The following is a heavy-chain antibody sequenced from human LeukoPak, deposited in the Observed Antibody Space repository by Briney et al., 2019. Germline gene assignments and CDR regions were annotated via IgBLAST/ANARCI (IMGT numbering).Heavy chain of an antibody. J-gene: IGHJ6*03. Sequence: PSETLSLTCTVSGGSISTYYWTWIRQPPGKGLEWIGYVYYTGSTNCNPSLKSRVTISVDTSKNQFSLKLSSVTAADTAVYYCAREYTIFGVVNPGYYMDVWGKGTAVTVSS. CDR2: VYYTGST. CDR3: AREYTIFGVVNPGYYMDV. D-gene: IGHD3-3*01. V-gene: IGHV4-59*01. CDR1: GGSISTYY.